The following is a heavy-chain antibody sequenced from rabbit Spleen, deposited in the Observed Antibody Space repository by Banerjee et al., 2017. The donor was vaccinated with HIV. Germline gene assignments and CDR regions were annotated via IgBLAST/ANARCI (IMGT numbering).Heavy chain of an antibody. CDR2: IYIGDGST. D-gene: IGHD5-1*01. V-gene: IGHV1S45*01. J-gene: IGHJ2*01. Sequence: QEQLVESGGGLVQPGGSLKLSCKASGFDFSRTYWICWVRQAPGKGLEWIGCIYIGDGSTYYASWAKGRFTISKTSSTTVTLQMTSLTAADTATYFCARSDGNIYWGFDPWGPGTLVTVS. CDR1: GFDFSRTYW. CDR3: ARSDGNIYWGFDP.